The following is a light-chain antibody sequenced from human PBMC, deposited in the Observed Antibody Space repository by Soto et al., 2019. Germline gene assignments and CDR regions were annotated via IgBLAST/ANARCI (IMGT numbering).Light chain of an antibody. V-gene: IGKV3-11*01. CDR3: QQRRAWPIT. J-gene: IGKJ5*01. CDR2: DAS. CDR1: QSVDRY. Sequence: IVLTQSPATLSLSPGERATLSCWASQSVDRYLAWYQQKPGQAPRLLVYDASNRATGIPARFSASGSGTGFTLTISSLEPEDFAVYYCQQRRAWPITFGQGTRVEIK.